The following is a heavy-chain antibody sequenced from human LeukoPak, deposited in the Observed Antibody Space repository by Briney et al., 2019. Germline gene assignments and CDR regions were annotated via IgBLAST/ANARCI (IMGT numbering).Heavy chain of an antibody. V-gene: IGHV4-59*01. Sequence: SETLSLTCTVSGGSISSYCWSWIRQPPGKGLEWIGYIYYSGSTNYNPSLKSRVTISVDTSKNQFSLKLSSVTAADTAVYYCAREVGYYFDYWGQGTLVTVSS. CDR1: GGSISSYC. D-gene: IGHD1-26*01. J-gene: IGHJ4*02. CDR3: AREVGYYFDY. CDR2: IYYSGST.